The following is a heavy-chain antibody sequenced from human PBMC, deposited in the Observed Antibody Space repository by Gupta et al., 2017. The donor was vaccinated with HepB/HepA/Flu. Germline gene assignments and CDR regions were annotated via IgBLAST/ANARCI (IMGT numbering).Heavy chain of an antibody. J-gene: IGHJ6*03. V-gene: IGHV1-69*01. CDR3: AKSFCSGGSCHSDHYYYYYLDV. D-gene: IGHD2-15*01. CDR1: GGTFINYA. CDR2: IIPILDTT. Sequence: QVQLVQSGAEVKEPGSSVKVSCQASGGTFINYAISWVRQAPGQGLEWMGGIIPILDTTNYAQNFQGRVTSTADASTSTAYMELGRLRAEDSAIYYCAKSFCSGGSCHSDHYYYYYLDVWCKGGTVTVS.